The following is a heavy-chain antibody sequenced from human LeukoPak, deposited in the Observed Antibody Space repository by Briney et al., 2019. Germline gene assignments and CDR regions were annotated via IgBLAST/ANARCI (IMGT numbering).Heavy chain of an antibody. J-gene: IGHJ4*02. D-gene: IGHD2-2*01. CDR2: INSDGSST. CDR1: GFTFSSYW. CDR3: ARGTIAWAGVDY. V-gene: IGHV3-74*01. Sequence: GGSLRLSCAASGFTFSSYWMHWVRQAPGKGLVWVSRINSDGSSTSYADSVKGRFTISRDNAKNTLYLQMNSLRAEDTAVYYSARGTIAWAGVDYWGQGTLVTVSS.